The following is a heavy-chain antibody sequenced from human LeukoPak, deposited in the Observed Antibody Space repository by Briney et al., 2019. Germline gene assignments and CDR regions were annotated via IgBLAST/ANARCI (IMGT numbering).Heavy chain of an antibody. CDR1: GFNLNSYG. V-gene: IGHV3-23*01. CDR2: IIGSGSRT. J-gene: IGHJ3*02. CDR3: ARKYYYDEGAAFDI. D-gene: IGHD3-22*01. Sequence: PGGSLRLSCAASGFNLNSYGMNWVRQAPGKGLEWVSGIIGSGSRTFYADSVRGRFTISRDNSKNTLYLQMNSLRAEDTAVYYCARKYYYDEGAAFDIWGQGTMVTVSS.